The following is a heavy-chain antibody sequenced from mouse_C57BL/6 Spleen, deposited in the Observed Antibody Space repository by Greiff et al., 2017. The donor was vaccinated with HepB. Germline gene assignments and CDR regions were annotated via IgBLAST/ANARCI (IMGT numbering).Heavy chain of an antibody. CDR3: ARGGYGSSPDY. V-gene: IGHV1-4*01. CDR2: INPSSGYT. D-gene: IGHD1-1*01. J-gene: IGHJ2*01. Sequence: QVQLKQSGAELARPGASVKMSCKASGYTFTSYTMHWVKQRPGQGLEWIGYINPSSGYTKYNQKFKDKATLTADKSSSTAYMQLSSLTSEDSAVYYCARGGYGSSPDYWGQGTTLTVSS. CDR1: GYTFTSYT.